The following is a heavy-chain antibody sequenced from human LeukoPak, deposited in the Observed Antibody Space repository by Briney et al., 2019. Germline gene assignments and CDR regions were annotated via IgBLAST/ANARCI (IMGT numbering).Heavy chain of an antibody. Sequence: PGGSLRLSCAASGFTFSNYAMSWVRQAPGKGLEWVANIKQDGSEKYYVDSVKGRFTISRDNAKNSLYLQMNSLRAEDTAVYYCARDDPVAGNAFDIWGQGTMVTVSS. CDR3: ARDDPVAGNAFDI. V-gene: IGHV3-7*01. CDR1: GFTFSNYA. D-gene: IGHD6-19*01. J-gene: IGHJ3*02. CDR2: IKQDGSEK.